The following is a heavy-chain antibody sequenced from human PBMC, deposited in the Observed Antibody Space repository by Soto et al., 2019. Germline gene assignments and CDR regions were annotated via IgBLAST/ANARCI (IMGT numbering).Heavy chain of an antibody. CDR2: ISSSSSYI. CDR3: ARGSSIQLWLFDY. D-gene: IGHD5-18*01. J-gene: IGHJ4*02. CDR1: GFTFSSYS. Sequence: GGSLRLSCAASGFTFSSYSMNWVRQAPGKGLEWVSSISSSSSYIYYADSVKGRFTISRDNAKNSLYLQMNSLRAEDTAVYYCARGSSIQLWLFDYWGQGALVTVSS. V-gene: IGHV3-21*01.